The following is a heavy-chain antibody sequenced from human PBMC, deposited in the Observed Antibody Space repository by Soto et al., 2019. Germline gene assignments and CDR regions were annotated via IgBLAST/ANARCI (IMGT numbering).Heavy chain of an antibody. V-gene: IGHV3-66*01. Sequence: EVQLVESGGDLVQPGGSLRLSCAASGFTVSSNYMTWVRQAPGKGLEWVSVIYRGETTYYADSVKGRFTISRDNSKNTLYLQMNSLRVADTAVYYCASRYRSSWVAFDYWGLGTLVTVSS. CDR1: GFTVSSNY. D-gene: IGHD6-13*01. J-gene: IGHJ4*02. CDR3: ASRYRSSWVAFDY. CDR2: IYRGETT.